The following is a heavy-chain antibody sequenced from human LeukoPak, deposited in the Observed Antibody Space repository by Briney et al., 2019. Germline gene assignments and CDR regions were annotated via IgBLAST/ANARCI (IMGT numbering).Heavy chain of an antibody. CDR3: ARESGGAWYYFDY. Sequence: TSETLSLTCTVSGGSISSHYWSWIRQPPGKGLEWIGYIYYSGSTNYNPSLKSRVTISVDTSKNQFSLKLSSVTAADTAVYYCARESGGAWYYFDYWGQGTLVTVSS. CDR1: GGSISSHY. CDR2: IYYSGST. V-gene: IGHV4-59*11. J-gene: IGHJ4*02. D-gene: IGHD3-16*01.